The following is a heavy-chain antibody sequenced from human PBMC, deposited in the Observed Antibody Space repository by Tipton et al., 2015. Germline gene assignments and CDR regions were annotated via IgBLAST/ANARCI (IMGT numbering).Heavy chain of an antibody. CDR2: INYNDGS. D-gene: IGHD4-23*01. J-gene: IGHJ4*02. Sequence: GLVKPSETLSLICTVSGGSVSSGSSYHWSWIRQPPGKGLEWIGNINYNDGSNYTPSLKGRVTISVDTSKSQFSLKMTSVTATDTAVYYCARARGRHGGLFDSWGQGTLVTVSS. V-gene: IGHV4-61*01. CDR1: GGSVSSGSSYH. CDR3: ARARGRHGGLFDS.